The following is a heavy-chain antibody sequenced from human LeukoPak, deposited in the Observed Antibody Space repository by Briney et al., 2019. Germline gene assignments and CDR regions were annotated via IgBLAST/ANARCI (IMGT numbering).Heavy chain of an antibody. D-gene: IGHD4-17*01. Sequence: ASVKVSCKASRGTFSSYAISWVRQAPGQGLEWMGGIIPIFGTANYAQKFQGRVTITTDESTSTAYMELSSLRSEDTAVYYCARHPVTSTVTTLDYWGQGTLVTVSS. V-gene: IGHV1-69*05. J-gene: IGHJ4*02. CDR3: ARHPVTSTVTTLDY. CDR1: RGTFSSYA. CDR2: IIPIFGTA.